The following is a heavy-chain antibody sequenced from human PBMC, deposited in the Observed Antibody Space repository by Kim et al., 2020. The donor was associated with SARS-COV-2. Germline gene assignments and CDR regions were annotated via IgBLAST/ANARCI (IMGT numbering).Heavy chain of an antibody. CDR2: ISGSGGST. Sequence: GGSLRLSCAASGFTFSSYAMSWVRQAPGKGLEWVSAISGSGGSTYYADSVKGRFTISRDNSKNTLYLQMNSLRAEDTAVYYCVKIGPPYSSSGYGGYYIDYWGQGDLVTVSS. J-gene: IGHJ4*02. CDR1: GFTFSSYA. D-gene: IGHD6-13*01. V-gene: IGHV3-23*01. CDR3: VKIGPPYSSSGYGGYYIDY.